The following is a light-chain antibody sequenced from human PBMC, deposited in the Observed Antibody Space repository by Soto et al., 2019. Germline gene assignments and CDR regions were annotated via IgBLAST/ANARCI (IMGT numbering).Light chain of an antibody. CDR1: GSDIGAYNY. CDR2: GVT. V-gene: IGLV2-14*01. CDR3: SSFTTTFFSG. Sequence: QSVLTQPASVSGSPGQSITISCTGSGSDIGAYNYVSWYQQHPGKAPKLLIHGVTRRPSGVSSRFSASKSAYTASLTISGLQAEDEANYYCSSFTTTFFSGFGPGTEVAV. J-gene: IGLJ1*01.